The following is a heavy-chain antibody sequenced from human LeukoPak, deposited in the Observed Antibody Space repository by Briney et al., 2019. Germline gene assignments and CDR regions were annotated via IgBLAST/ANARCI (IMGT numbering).Heavy chain of an antibody. CDR3: ATASTRRGGATRGGDY. D-gene: IGHD1-26*01. CDR1: GYTLTELS. CDR2: FDPEDGET. Sequence: ASVKVSCKVSGYTLTELSMHWVRQAPGKGLEWMGGFDPEDGETIYAQKFQGRVTMTEDTSTDTTYMELSSLRSEDPAVYYCATASTRRGGATRGGDYWGQGTLVSVSS. V-gene: IGHV1-24*01. J-gene: IGHJ4*02.